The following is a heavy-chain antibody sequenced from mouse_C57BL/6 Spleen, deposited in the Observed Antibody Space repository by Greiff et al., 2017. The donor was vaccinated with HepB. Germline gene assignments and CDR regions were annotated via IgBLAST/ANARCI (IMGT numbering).Heavy chain of an antibody. V-gene: IGHV1-82*01. CDR2: IYPGDGDT. Sequence: LVESGPELVKPGASVKISCKASGYAFSSSWMNWVKQRPGKGLEWIGRIYPGDGDTNYNGKFKGKATLTADKSSSTAYMQLSSLTSEDSAVYFCSREGNYFDYWGQGTTLTVSS. J-gene: IGHJ2*01. CDR3: SREGNYFDY. CDR1: GYAFSSSW.